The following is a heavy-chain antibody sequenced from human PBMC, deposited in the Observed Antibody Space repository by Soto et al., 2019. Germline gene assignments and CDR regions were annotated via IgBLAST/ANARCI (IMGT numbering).Heavy chain of an antibody. CDR2: ISGSGGST. Sequence: GGSLRLSCAASGFSFNDYAMTWVRQAPGKGLEWVSSISGSGGSTYYGDSVKGRFTIYRDNSKSTLYLQMSGLRAEDTAVYHCAKDLRVVTAIRPYYFDYWGQGILVTVSS. D-gene: IGHD2-21*02. CDR1: GFSFNDYA. V-gene: IGHV3-23*01. J-gene: IGHJ4*02. CDR3: AKDLRVVTAIRPYYFDY.